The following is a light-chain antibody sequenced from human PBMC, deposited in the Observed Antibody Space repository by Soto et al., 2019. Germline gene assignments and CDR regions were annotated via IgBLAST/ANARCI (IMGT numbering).Light chain of an antibody. CDR2: DVS. CDR1: SSDVGGYNY. Sequence: QSALTQPASVSGSPGQSITISCTGTSSDVGGYNYVSWYQQHPGKAPKLMIYDVSNRPSGVSNRFSGSKSGNTASLTISGLKAEDEADYYCSSYTSSSTVFGGGTQLTV. CDR3: SSYTSSSTV. V-gene: IGLV2-14*01. J-gene: IGLJ7*01.